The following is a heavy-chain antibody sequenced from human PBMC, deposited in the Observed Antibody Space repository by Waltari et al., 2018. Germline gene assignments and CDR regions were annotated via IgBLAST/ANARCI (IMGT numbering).Heavy chain of an antibody. CDR3: ARAGLWFGELLFDY. V-gene: IGHV3-7*01. Sequence: EVQLVESGGGLVQPGGSLRLSCAASGFTFSSYWMSWVRQAPGKGLEWVANIKQDGSEKYYVDSVKGRFTISRDNARNSLYLQMNSLRAEDTAVYYCARAGLWFGELLFDYWGQGTLVTVSS. D-gene: IGHD3-10*01. CDR2: IKQDGSEK. J-gene: IGHJ4*02. CDR1: GFTFSSYW.